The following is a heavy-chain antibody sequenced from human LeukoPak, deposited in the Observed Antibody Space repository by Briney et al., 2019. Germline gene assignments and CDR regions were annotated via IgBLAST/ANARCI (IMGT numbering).Heavy chain of an antibody. D-gene: IGHD3-22*01. J-gene: IGHJ3*02. V-gene: IGHV4-59*01. CDR3: ARTGGYYYAYAFDI. CDR2: IYYSGST. Sequence: SETLSLTCTVSGGSISSYYWSWIRQPPGKGLEWIGYIYYSGSTNYNPSLKSRVTISVDTSKNQFSLKLSSVTAADTAVYYCARTGGYYYAYAFDIWGQGTTVTVSS. CDR1: GGSISSYY.